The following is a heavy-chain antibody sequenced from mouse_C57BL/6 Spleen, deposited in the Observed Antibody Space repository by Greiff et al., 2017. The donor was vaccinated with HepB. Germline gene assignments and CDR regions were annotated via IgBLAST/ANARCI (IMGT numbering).Heavy chain of an antibody. V-gene: IGHV1-81*01. CDR2: IYPRSGNT. J-gene: IGHJ4*01. CDR3: ARGEAMDY. Sequence: VQLQQSGAELARPGASVKLSCKASGYTFTSYGISWVKQRTGQGLEWIGEIYPRSGNTYYNEKFKGKATLTADKSSSKAYMELLSLPSEDSAVYFCARGEAMDYWGQGTSVTVSS. CDR1: GYTFTSYG.